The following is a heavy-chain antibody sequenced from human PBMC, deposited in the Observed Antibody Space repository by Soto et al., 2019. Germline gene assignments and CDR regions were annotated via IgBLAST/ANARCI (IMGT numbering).Heavy chain of an antibody. CDR2: IDPSDSYT. J-gene: IGHJ5*02. CDR1: GYSFTIYW. CDR3: ASGGYSYDLHWFDP. V-gene: IGHV5-10-1*01. D-gene: IGHD5-18*01. Sequence: LGESLKISCKGSGYSFTIYWISWVRQMPGKGLEWMGRIDPSDSYTNYSPSFQGHVTISADKSISTAYLQWSSLKASDTAMYYCASGGYSYDLHWFDPWGQGTLVTVSS.